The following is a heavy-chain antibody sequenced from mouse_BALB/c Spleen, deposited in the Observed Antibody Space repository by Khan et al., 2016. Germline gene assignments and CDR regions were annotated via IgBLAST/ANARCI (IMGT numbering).Heavy chain of an antibody. CDR3: ARGAS. V-gene: IGHV1-9*01. Sequence: QVQLKESGAELMKPGASVKISCKASGYTFSRYWIEWIKERPGHGLEWIGEILPGTDSTNYNDKFKGKAAFTAESSSSTAYIPLNSLTSEDSAVYYCARGASWGQGTLVTVAA. CDR1: GYTFSRYW. J-gene: IGHJ3*01. CDR2: ILPGTDST.